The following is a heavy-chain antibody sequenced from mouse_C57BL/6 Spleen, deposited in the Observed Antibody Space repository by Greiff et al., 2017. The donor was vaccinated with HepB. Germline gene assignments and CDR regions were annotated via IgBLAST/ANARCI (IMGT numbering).Heavy chain of an antibody. Sequence: EVQGVESGPELVKPGASVKISCKASGYSFTDYNMNWVKQSNGKSLEWIGVINPNYGTTSYNQKFKGKATLTVDQSSSTAYMQLNSLTSEDSAVYYCARSITTVMDYAMDYWGQGTSVTVSS. CDR3: ARSITTVMDYAMDY. V-gene: IGHV1-39*01. CDR1: GYSFTDYN. D-gene: IGHD1-1*01. CDR2: INPNYGTT. J-gene: IGHJ4*01.